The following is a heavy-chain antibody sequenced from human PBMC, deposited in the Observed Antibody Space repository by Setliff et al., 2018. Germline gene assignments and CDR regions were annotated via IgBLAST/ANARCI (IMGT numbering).Heavy chain of an antibody. Sequence: SETLSLTCAVSGYSVSSNNWWSWVRQSPVTGMEWIGEIYHSGSINSNPSLKSRVTISVDKSKNQFSLTLTSVTAADTAVYYCARLIAAAGSRAFDIWGQGTMVTVSS. V-gene: IGHV4-4*02. J-gene: IGHJ3*02. CDR1: GYSVSSNNW. CDR2: IYHSGSI. CDR3: ARLIAAAGSRAFDI. D-gene: IGHD6-13*01.